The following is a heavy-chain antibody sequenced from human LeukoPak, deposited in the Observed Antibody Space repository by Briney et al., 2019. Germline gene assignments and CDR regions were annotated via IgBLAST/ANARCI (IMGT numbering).Heavy chain of an antibody. Sequence: PGGSLRLSCAASGFTFSTYSMNWVRQAPGKGLEWVSYISSTSNTIYYADSVKGRFTISRDNAKNSLDLQMNSLRDEDTAVYYCARRESSGWYRVYWGQGTLVTVSS. CDR2: ISSTSNTI. J-gene: IGHJ4*02. CDR1: GFTFSTYS. D-gene: IGHD6-19*01. CDR3: ARRESSGWYRVY. V-gene: IGHV3-48*02.